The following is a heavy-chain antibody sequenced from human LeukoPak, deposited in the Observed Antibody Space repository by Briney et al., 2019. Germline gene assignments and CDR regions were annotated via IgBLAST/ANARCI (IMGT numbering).Heavy chain of an antibody. J-gene: IGHJ4*02. V-gene: IGHV3-30*18. CDR3: AKDHSSWYY. CDR1: GFTFSSYG. D-gene: IGHD6-13*01. CDR2: ISYDGSNK. Sequence: GGSLRLSCAASGFTFSSYGMHWVRQAPGKGLEWVAVISYDGSNKYYADSVKGRFTISRDNSKNTLYLQMNSLRAEDTAVYYCAKDHSSWYYWGQGTLVTVSS.